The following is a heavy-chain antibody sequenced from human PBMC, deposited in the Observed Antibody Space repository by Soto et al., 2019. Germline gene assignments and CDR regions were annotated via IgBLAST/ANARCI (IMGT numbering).Heavy chain of an antibody. Sequence: GGSLRLSCAASEFTFGNYWLHWVRQAPGTGLVWVSRINPDGSNTAYADSVKGRFTISRDNAKNTLYLQMNSLRAEDTAVYYCTRDSYRRDGSGTYYYGMDVWGQGTTVTVSS. D-gene: IGHD3-10*01. CDR1: EFTFGNYW. CDR2: INPDGSNT. V-gene: IGHV3-74*01. CDR3: TRDSYRRDGSGTYYYGMDV. J-gene: IGHJ6*02.